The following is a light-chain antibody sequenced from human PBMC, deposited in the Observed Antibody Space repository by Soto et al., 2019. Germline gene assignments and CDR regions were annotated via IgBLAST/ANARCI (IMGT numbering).Light chain of an antibody. CDR2: GAS. Sequence: EVVLTQSPAPLSLSPGEGATLSGSVSQIISRSYLSWSQQRPGQAPRLLIYGASTRATGIPARFSGSGRGSGTDFTLTISSLQPEDFAVYYCQQDYSLPITFGQGTRLEIK. J-gene: IGKJ5*01. CDR1: QIISRSY. CDR3: QQDYSLPIT. V-gene: IGKV3D-7*01.